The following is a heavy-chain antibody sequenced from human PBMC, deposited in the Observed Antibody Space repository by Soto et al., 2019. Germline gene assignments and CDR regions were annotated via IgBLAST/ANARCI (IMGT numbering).Heavy chain of an antibody. V-gene: IGHV4-31*03. CDR3: ARDRPGTGGMDV. Sequence: SETLSLTCTVSGGSISSGGYYWSWIRQHPGKGLEWIGYIYYSGSTYYNPSLKSRVTISVDTSKNQFSLKPSSVTAADTAVYYCARDRPGTGGMDVWGQGTMVTVSS. J-gene: IGHJ6*02. CDR2: IYYSGST. CDR1: GGSISSGGYY.